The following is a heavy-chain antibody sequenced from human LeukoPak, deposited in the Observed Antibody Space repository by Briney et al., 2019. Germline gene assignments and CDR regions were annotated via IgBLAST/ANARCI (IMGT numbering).Heavy chain of an antibody. D-gene: IGHD5-24*01. V-gene: IGHV3-11*01. Sequence: GGSLRLSCAASEFTFSDYYMSWIRQASGKGLEWVSYISSNSNTIYYADSVKGRFTISRDNAKNSLYLQMNSLRAEDTAVYYCARRREMAKRSLDYWGQGTLVIVSS. CDR3: ARRREMAKRSLDY. CDR1: EFTFSDYY. J-gene: IGHJ4*02. CDR2: ISSNSNTI.